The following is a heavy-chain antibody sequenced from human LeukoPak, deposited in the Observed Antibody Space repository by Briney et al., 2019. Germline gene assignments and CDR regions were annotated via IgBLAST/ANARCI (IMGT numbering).Heavy chain of an antibody. D-gene: IGHD2-15*01. CDR2: ISYDGRNE. J-gene: IGHJ1*01. CDR3: AREQHILVVVVGTVKYFQY. CDR1: GFNFGSYP. Sequence: GGSLRLSCAASGFNFGSYPMHWVRQAPGKGLEWVAVISYDGRNEYYADSVKGRFTISRDNSKSTLYLQMNSLRAEDTAVYYCAREQHILVVVVGTVKYFQYWGQGTLVAVSS. V-gene: IGHV3-30*04.